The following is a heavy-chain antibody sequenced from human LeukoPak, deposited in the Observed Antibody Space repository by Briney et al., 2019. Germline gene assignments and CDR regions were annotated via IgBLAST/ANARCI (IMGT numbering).Heavy chain of an antibody. D-gene: IGHD3-10*02. CDR1: GFTFSSYE. V-gene: IGHV3-48*03. Sequence: GWSLPLSCPASGFTFSSYEMNWVRQAPGKGLEWVSYISSSGSTIYYADSVKGRFTISRDNAKNSLYLQMNSLRAEDTAVYYCEELGITMIGGVWGKGTTVTISS. J-gene: IGHJ6*04. CDR3: EELGITMIGGV. CDR2: ISSSGSTI.